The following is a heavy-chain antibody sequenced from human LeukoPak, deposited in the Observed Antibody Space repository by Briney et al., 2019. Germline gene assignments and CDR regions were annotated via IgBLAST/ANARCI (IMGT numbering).Heavy chain of an antibody. J-gene: IGHJ4*02. Sequence: ASVKVSCKASGGTFSSYAISWVRQAPGQGLEWMGWISAYNGNTNYAQKLQGRVTMTTDTSTSTAYMELRSLRSDDTAVYYCAREVYSGSFVFDYWGQGTLVTVSS. D-gene: IGHD1-26*01. CDR2: ISAYNGNT. V-gene: IGHV1-18*01. CDR3: AREVYSGSFVFDY. CDR1: GGTFSSYA.